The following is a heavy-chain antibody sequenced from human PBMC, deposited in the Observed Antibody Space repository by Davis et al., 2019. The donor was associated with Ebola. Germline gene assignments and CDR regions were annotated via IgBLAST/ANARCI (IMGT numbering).Heavy chain of an antibody. CDR3: ARRDKSSSWSTWDYFDY. CDR2: INHSGST. J-gene: IGHJ4*02. Sequence: MPSETLSLTCAVYGGSFSGYYWSWIRQPPGKGLEWIGEINHSGSTNYNPSLKSRVTISVDTSKNQFSLKLSSVTAADTAVYYCARRDKSSSWSTWDYFDYWGQGTLVTVSS. V-gene: IGHV4-34*01. CDR1: GGSFSGYY. D-gene: IGHD6-13*01.